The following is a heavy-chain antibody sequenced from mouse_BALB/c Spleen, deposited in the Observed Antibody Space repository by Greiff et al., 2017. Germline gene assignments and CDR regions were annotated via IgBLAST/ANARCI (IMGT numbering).Heavy chain of an antibody. J-gene: IGHJ3*01. D-gene: IGHD1-1*01. V-gene: IGHV14-3*02. CDR3: AHGSSSWFAY. CDR2: IVPANGNT. CDR1: GFNIKDTY. Sequence: EVQLHQSGAELVKPGASVKLSCTASGFNIKDTYMHWVKQRPEQGLEWIGRIVPANGNTKYDPKFQGKATITADTSSNTAYLQLSSLTSEDTAVYYCAHGSSSWFAYWGQGALVTVSA.